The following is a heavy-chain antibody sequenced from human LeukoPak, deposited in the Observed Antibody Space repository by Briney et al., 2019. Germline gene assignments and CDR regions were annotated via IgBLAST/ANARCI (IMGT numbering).Heavy chain of an antibody. CDR3: ARGLGGAVAGTYYYYYGMDV. Sequence: SETLSLTCTVSGGSISSYYWSWIRQPAGKGLEWIGRIYTSGSTNYNPSLKSRVTMSVDTSKNQFSLKLSSVTAADTAVYYCARGLGGAVAGTYYYYYGMDVWGQGTTVTDSS. D-gene: IGHD6-19*01. CDR1: GGSISSYY. J-gene: IGHJ6*02. V-gene: IGHV4-4*07. CDR2: IYTSGST.